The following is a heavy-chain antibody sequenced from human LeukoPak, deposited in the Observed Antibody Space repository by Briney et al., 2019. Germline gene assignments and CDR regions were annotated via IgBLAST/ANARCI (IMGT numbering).Heavy chain of an antibody. Sequence: SGGSLRLSCAASGFTFSSYGMHWVRQAPGKGLEWVAVISYDGSNEYYADSVKGRFTISRDNSKNTLYLQMNSLRAEDTAVYYCAKGSKVEFLEWSPYYFDYWGQGTLVTVSS. CDR2: ISYDGSNE. D-gene: IGHD3-3*01. CDR1: GFTFSSYG. CDR3: AKGSKVEFLEWSPYYFDY. V-gene: IGHV3-30*18. J-gene: IGHJ4*02.